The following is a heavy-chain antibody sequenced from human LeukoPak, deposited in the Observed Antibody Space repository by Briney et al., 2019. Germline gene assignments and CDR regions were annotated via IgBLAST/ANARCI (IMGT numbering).Heavy chain of an antibody. V-gene: IGHV4-59*01. CDR2: IYYSGST. J-gene: IGHJ4*02. CDR1: GGSISSYY. CDR3: ARSRGDITIFGVVITQFDY. Sequence: PSGTLSLTCTVSGGSISSYYWSWIRQPPGKGLEWIGYIYYSGSTNYNPSLKSRVTISVDTSKNQFSLKLSSVTAADTAVYYCARSRGDITIFGVVITQFDYWGQGTLVTVSS. D-gene: IGHD3-3*01.